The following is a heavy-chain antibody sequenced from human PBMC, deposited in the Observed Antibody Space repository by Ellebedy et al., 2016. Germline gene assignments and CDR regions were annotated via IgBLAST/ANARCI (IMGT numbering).Heavy chain of an antibody. CDR1: GFNFTGYS. J-gene: IGHJ4*02. CDR3: ANNHY. V-gene: IGHV3-23*01. Sequence: GESLKISXAASGFNFTGYSMTWVRQAPGKGLEWVSTFSGSDSKTYYADSVKGRFSISRDNSKNTLYLQMNSLRAEDTAVYYCANNHYWGQGTLVTVSS. CDR2: FSGSDSKT.